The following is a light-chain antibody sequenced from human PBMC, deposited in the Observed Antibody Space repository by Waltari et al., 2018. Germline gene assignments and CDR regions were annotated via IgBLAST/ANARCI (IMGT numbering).Light chain of an antibody. CDR1: SSDVGNSNL. J-gene: IGLJ1*01. Sequence: QSGLTQPASASGSPGQSITITCTGTSSDVGNSNLVSWYQQRPGKAPRRLMYEVTKRAPGTSDRFSASKSGNTASLSISGLQAQEDEADYYCCSYVGLGTYVFGTGTKVTV. CDR3: CSYVGLGTYV. V-gene: IGLV2-23*02. CDR2: EVT.